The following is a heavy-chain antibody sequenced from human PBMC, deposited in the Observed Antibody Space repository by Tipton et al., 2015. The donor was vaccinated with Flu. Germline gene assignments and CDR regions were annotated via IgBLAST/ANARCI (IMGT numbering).Heavy chain of an antibody. Sequence: TLSLTCSVSGDSVGSDYFWGWIRQTPGKGLEWIGNVHETGSGYYNPSLRSRVTIAVDRPKNEFSLRLISVTAADTAVYHCARRDYSNYVSEPRNWFDSWGQGTLVTVSS. J-gene: IGHJ5*01. CDR2: VHETGSG. CDR3: ARRDYSNYVSEPRNWFDS. D-gene: IGHD3-16*01. V-gene: IGHV4-38-2*01. CDR1: GDSVGSDYF.